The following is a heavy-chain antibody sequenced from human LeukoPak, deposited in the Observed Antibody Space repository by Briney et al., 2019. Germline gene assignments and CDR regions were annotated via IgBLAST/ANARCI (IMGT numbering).Heavy chain of an antibody. CDR2: INPNSGGT. CDR1: GYTFTGFY. D-gene: IGHD1-26*01. Sequence: ASVKVSCKASGYTFTGFYMHWVRQAPGQGLEWMAWINPNSGGTNYAQKFQGRVTMTSDTSITTAYMELSRLRSDDTAVYYCVPSGGTYYFDYWGQGTLVTVSS. V-gene: IGHV1-2*02. CDR3: VPSGGTYYFDY. J-gene: IGHJ4*02.